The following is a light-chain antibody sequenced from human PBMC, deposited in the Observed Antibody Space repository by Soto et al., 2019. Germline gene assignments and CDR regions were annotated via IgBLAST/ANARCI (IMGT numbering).Light chain of an antibody. V-gene: IGKV3-20*01. Sequence: EIVLTQSPGTLSLSPGERATLSCRASQIITSSYLAWYQQKPGQAPRLLIYGASTRATGIPDRFSGSGSGTDFTLTISRLEPEDFAVYYCQQYGSSPQTFGQGSKVEPK. J-gene: IGKJ1*01. CDR3: QQYGSSPQT. CDR2: GAS. CDR1: QIITSSY.